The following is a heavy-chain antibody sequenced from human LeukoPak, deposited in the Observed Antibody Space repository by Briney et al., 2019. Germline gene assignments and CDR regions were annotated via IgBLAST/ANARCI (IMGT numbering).Heavy chain of an antibody. CDR3: ARVGYYYDSSGYYYFDY. CDR1: GGSISSYY. CDR2: IYYSGST. D-gene: IGHD3-22*01. V-gene: IGHV4-59*01. Sequence: SETLSLTCTVSGGSISSYYLSWIRQPPGKGLEWIGYIYYSGSTNYNPSLKSRVTISVDTSKNQFSLKLSSVTATDTAVYYCARVGYYYDSSGYYYFDYWGQGTLVTVSS. J-gene: IGHJ4*02.